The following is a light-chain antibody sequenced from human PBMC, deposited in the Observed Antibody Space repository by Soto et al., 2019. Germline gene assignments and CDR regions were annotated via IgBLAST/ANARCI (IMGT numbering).Light chain of an antibody. CDR3: LQTDRLPVA. Sequence: DIQVTQSPSSLSASVGDGVTITCRASQSIGSHLNWYQQKPGTAPNLLISGASSLRGGVPSRFSGSGSGTDFTLTITTLQPEDFATYYCLQTDRLPVAFGGGTKVEI. CDR1: QSIGSH. V-gene: IGKV1-39*01. CDR2: GAS. J-gene: IGKJ4*01.